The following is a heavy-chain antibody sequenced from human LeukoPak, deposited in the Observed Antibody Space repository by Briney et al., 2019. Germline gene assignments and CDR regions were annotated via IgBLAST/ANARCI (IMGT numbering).Heavy chain of an antibody. Sequence: GGSLRLSCAASGFTFSSYNMNWVRQAPGKGLEWVSYISSSSIPIYYTDSVKGRFTTSRDNAKNSLYLQMNSLRDEDTAVYYCARDLSHGMDVWGQGTSVTVSS. CDR1: GFTFSSYN. CDR3: ARDLSHGMDV. V-gene: IGHV3-48*02. J-gene: IGHJ6*02. CDR2: ISSSSIPI.